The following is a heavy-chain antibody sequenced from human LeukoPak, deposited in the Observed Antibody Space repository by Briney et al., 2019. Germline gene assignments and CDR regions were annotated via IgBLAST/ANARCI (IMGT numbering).Heavy chain of an antibody. Sequence: ASGEGSCQGSGFGIHLVGQAPGQGLEWMGWISTETQSPNYAQKLQDRLTITTDIATSTAYMELTSLRHDDAAIYYCAWDTMVDDITWGQGTLITVSS. D-gene: IGHD4/OR15-4a*01. V-gene: IGHV1-18*01. CDR2: ISTETQSP. CDR1: GFG. CDR3: AWDTMVDDIT. J-gene: IGHJ4*02.